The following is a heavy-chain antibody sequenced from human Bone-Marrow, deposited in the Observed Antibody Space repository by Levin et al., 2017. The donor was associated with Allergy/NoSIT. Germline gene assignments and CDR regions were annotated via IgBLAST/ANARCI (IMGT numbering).Heavy chain of an antibody. CDR1: GYTFGIYG. CDR3: ARDAFYDSSGSYYRQYYYSAMDV. Sequence: ASVKVSCKASGYTFGIYGISWVRQAPGEGLEWMGWISADNRNINYAPKFQDRVTLTTDTSTNTAYMDLRSLRSDDTAVYYCARDAFYDSSGSYYRQYYYSAMDVWGQGTTVIVSS. D-gene: IGHD3-22*01. J-gene: IGHJ6*02. CDR2: ISADNRNI. V-gene: IGHV1-18*01.